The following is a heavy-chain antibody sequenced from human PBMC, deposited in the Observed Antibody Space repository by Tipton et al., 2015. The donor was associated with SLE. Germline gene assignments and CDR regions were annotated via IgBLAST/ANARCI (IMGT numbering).Heavy chain of an antibody. CDR1: GGSVSGYY. CDR3: ARGRVDYIWGSYRPSSFDY. Sequence: TLSLTCGVYGGSVSGYYWTWIRQPPGKGLEWIGDIHDSGGVNHNTSLKSRVTVSVDTSKNQLSLKLSSVTAADTAVYYCARGRVDYIWGSYRPSSFDYWGQGTLVTVSS. D-gene: IGHD3-16*02. J-gene: IGHJ4*02. V-gene: IGHV4-34*01. CDR2: IHDSGGV.